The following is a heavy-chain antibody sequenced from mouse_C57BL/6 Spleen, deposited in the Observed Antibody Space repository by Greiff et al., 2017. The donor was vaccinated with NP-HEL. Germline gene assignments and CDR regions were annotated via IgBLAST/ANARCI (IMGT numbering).Heavy chain of an antibody. D-gene: IGHD2-2*01. V-gene: IGHV1-69*01. Sequence: QVQLQQPGAELVMPGASVKLSCKASGYTFTSYWMHWVKQRPGQGLEWIGEIDPSDSYTNYNQKFKGKSTLTVDKSSSTAYMQLSSLTSEDSAVYYCAKVGLRRTEYYFDYWGQGTTLTVSS. CDR3: AKVGLRRTEYYFDY. CDR2: IDPSDSYT. CDR1: GYTFTSYW. J-gene: IGHJ2*01.